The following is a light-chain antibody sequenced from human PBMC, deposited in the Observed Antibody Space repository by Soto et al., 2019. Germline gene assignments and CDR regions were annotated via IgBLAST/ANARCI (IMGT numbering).Light chain of an antibody. J-gene: IGKJ4*01. CDR3: QQYDNLPTVT. V-gene: IGKV1-33*01. CDR1: QSISNY. CDR2: GAS. Sequence: DFPMTQSPSSLSASVGDRVVITSRASQSISNYLNWFQQRPWKAPKLLIYGASTLQSGVPSRFSGSGSGTDFSFTISSLQPEDIATYYCQQYDNLPTVTFGGGTKVDIK.